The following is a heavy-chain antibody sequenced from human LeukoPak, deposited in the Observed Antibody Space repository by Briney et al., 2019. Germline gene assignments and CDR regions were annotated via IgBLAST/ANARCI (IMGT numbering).Heavy chain of an antibody. D-gene: IGHD4-17*01. Sequence: GGSLRLSCAASGFTFSDYYMSWIRQAPGKGLEWVSYISSSGSTIYYADSVKGRFTISRDNAKNSLYLQMNSLRAEDTAAYYCARDYDYGDNWVDYWGQGTLVTVSS. V-gene: IGHV3-11*01. CDR2: ISSSGSTI. J-gene: IGHJ4*02. CDR1: GFTFSDYY. CDR3: ARDYDYGDNWVDY.